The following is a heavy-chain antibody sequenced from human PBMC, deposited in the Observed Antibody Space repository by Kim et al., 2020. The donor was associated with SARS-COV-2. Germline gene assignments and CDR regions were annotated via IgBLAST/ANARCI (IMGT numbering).Heavy chain of an antibody. J-gene: IGHJ3*02. V-gene: IGHV3-20*01. D-gene: IGHD6-19*01. CDR2: INWNGGST. CDR1: GFTFDDYG. CDR3: ARVAVAGPYDAFDI. Sequence: GGSLRLSCAASGFTFDDYGMSWVRQAPGKGLEWVSGINWNGGSTGYADSVKGRFTISRDNAKNSLYLQMNSLRAEDTALYHCARVAVAGPYDAFDIWGQGTMVTVSS.